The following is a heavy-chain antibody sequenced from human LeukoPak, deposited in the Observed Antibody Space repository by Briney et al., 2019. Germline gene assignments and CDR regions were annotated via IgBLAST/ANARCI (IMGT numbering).Heavy chain of an antibody. CDR2: IWYDGSNK. CDR1: GFTFSSYG. D-gene: IGHD4-23*01. J-gene: IGHJ4*02. Sequence: GRSLRLSCAASGFTFSSYGMHWVRHAPAKGLEWVAVIWYDGSNKYYADSVKGRFTISRDNSKNTLYLQMNSLRAEDTAVYYCARDGYGGNVFDYWGQGTLVTVSS. V-gene: IGHV3-33*08. CDR3: ARDGYGGNVFDY.